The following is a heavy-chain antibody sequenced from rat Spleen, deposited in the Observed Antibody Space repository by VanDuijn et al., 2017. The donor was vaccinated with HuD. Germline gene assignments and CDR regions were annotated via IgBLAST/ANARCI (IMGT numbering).Heavy chain of an antibody. CDR1: GFTFSDYY. V-gene: IGHV5-29*01. CDR2: ISYDGSST. J-gene: IGHJ4*01. Sequence: EVQLVESDGGLVQPGRSLKLSCAASGFTFSDYYMAWVRQAPTKGLEWVATISYDGSSTYYRDSVKGRFTISRDNAKSTLYLQMDSLRSEDTATYYCARSHSGYRMDAWGQGASVTVSS. D-gene: IGHD4-3*01. CDR3: ARSHSGYRMDA.